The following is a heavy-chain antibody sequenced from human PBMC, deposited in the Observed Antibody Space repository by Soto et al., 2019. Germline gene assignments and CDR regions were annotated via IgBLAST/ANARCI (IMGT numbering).Heavy chain of an antibody. V-gene: IGHV3-7*01. D-gene: IGHD5-18*01. J-gene: IGHJ3*02. CDR1: GLTFSRYW. Sequence: PGGSLRLSCAGSGLTFSRYWMNWVRQAPGKGLEWVANIKQDGTEKNYVDSVKGRFTISRDNARKSLYLQMDSLRAEDTAVYFCARGDTPMITGMDSFDIWGKGPMVTVSS. CDR2: IKQDGTEK. CDR3: ARGDTPMITGMDSFDI.